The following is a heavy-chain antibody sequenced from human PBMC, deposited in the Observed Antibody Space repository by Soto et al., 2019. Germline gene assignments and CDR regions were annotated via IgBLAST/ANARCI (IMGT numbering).Heavy chain of an antibody. V-gene: IGHV3-11*05. CDR2: ISGGSSYT. J-gene: IGHJ4*02. Sequence: QVQLVESGGGLVKPGGSLRLSCAASGFTFSDYYMSWLRQAPGKGLEWVSYISGGSSYTNYADSVKGRFPISRDNAKNSLDLQMKSLRAEDAAVYYCARASGSYIPWEFDYWGQGTLVTVSS. CDR1: GFTFSDYY. CDR3: ARASGSYIPWEFDY. D-gene: IGHD1-26*01.